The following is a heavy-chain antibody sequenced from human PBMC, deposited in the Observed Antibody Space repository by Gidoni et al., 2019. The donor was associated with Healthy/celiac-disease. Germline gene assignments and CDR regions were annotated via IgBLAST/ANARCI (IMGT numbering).Heavy chain of an antibody. Sequence: QVQLVQSGAEVKKPGSSVKVSCQASGGTFRSYAISWVRQAPGQGLEWMGGIIPIFGTANYAQKFQGRVTITADESTSTAYMELSSLRSEDTAVYYCARVLGILDQATGFDYWGQGTLVTVSS. CDR3: ARVLGILDQATGFDY. CDR2: IIPIFGTA. V-gene: IGHV1-69*01. D-gene: IGHD3-3*01. CDR1: GGTFRSYA. J-gene: IGHJ4*02.